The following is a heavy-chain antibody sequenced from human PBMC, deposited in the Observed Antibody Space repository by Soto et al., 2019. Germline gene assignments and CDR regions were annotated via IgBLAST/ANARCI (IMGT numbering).Heavy chain of an antibody. CDR1: GGTFSSYA. Sequence: ASVKVSCKASGGTFSSYAISWVRQAPGQGLEWMGGIIPIFGTANYAQKFQGRVTITADESTSTAYMELSSLRSEDTAVYYCASNIGIAAAGNAFDIWGQGTMVTVSS. CDR2: IIPIFGTA. D-gene: IGHD6-13*01. CDR3: ASNIGIAAAGNAFDI. V-gene: IGHV1-69*13. J-gene: IGHJ3*02.